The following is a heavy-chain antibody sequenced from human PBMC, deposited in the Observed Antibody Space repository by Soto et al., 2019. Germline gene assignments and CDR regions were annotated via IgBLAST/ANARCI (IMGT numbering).Heavy chain of an antibody. CDR1: GDSVTNYF. V-gene: IGHV4-59*02. D-gene: IGHD2-8*01. CDR3: ARDPGYCSNGVCPIFDF. Sequence: PSETLSLTCTVSGDSVTNYFWSWMRQPPGKGLEWIGHMYHGGRTNYSPSLKSRVTMSLDSSKNQFSLNPSSVTAADTAVYFCARDPGYCSNGVCPIFDFWGQGXLVTVYS. J-gene: IGHJ4*02. CDR2: MYHGGRT.